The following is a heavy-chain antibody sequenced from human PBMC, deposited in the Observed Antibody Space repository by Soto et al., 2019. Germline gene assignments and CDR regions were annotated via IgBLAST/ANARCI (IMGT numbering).Heavy chain of an antibody. CDR2: IYPSDSDT. V-gene: IGHV5-51*01. Sequence: WEALKISCKGSGYRFTSHWIGWVRQMPGKGLEWMGIIYPSDSDTRYSPSFQGQVTISADKSISTAYLQWSSLKASDTAIYYCARHKSYYEASDTWGQGTMVTVSS. D-gene: IGHD1-26*01. CDR1: GYRFTSHW. CDR3: ARHKSYYEASDT. J-gene: IGHJ3*02.